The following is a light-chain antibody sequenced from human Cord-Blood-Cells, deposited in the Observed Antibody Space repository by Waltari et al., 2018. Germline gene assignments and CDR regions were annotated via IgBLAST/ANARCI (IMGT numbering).Light chain of an antibody. Sequence: QSALTQPHSVSGSPGQSVTISCTGTSSDVGGYNYVSWYQQHPGKAPKPMIYEVSKRPSGVPDRFSGSKSGNTASLTISGLQAEDEADYYCCSYAGSYTYWVFGGGTKLTVL. J-gene: IGLJ3*02. V-gene: IGLV2-11*01. CDR3: CSYAGSYTYWV. CDR1: SSDVGGYNY. CDR2: EVS.